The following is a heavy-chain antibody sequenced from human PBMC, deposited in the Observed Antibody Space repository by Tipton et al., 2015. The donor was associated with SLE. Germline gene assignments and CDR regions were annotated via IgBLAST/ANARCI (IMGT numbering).Heavy chain of an antibody. Sequence: TLSLTCTVSGGSICSYYWSWIRQPPGKGLEWIGYIYFSGSTKYNPSLKSRVTISLDTSKNQFSLKLSSVIAADTAVYYCARRAYYDYSGYFDYWGLGTLVTVSS. CDR2: IYFSGST. CDR1: GGSICSYY. V-gene: IGHV4-59*07. D-gene: IGHD3-22*01. CDR3: ARRAYYDYSGYFDY. J-gene: IGHJ4*02.